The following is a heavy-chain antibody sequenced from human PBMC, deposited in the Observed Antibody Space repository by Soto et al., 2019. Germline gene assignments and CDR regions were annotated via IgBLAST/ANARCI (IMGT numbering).Heavy chain of an antibody. CDR2: IYHSGST. Sequence: SETLSLTCAVSGGSISSGGYSWSWIRQPPGKGLEWIGEIYHSGSTNYNPSLKSRVTISVDKSKNQFSLKLSSVTAADTAVYYCASVTMVPVYYGMDVWGQGTTVTVSS. CDR1: GGSISSGGYS. V-gene: IGHV4-30-2*01. J-gene: IGHJ6*02. CDR3: ASVTMVPVYYGMDV. D-gene: IGHD3-10*01.